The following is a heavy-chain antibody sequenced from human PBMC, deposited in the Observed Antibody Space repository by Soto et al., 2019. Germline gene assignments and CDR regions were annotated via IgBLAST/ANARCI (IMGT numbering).Heavy chain of an antibody. CDR1: GYTFTGYY. V-gene: IGHV1-2*02. J-gene: IGHJ6*02. Sequence: ASVKVSCKASGYTFTGYYMHWVRQAPGQGLEWMGWINPNSGGTNYAQKFQGRVTMTRDTSISTAYMELSRLRSDDTAVYYCARERDDDPNPPYYYYGMDVWGQGTTVTVSS. D-gene: IGHD3-3*01. CDR2: INPNSGGT. CDR3: ARERDDDPNPPYYYYGMDV.